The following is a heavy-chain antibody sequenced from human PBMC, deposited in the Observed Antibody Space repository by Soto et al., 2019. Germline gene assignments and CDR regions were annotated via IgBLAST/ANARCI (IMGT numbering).Heavy chain of an antibody. J-gene: IGHJ5*02. Sequence: SETLSLTCTVSGGSISSYYWSWIRQPPGKGLEWVGYIYKNGSTKYNPSLKSRVTIAVDTSKNQFSLKLSSVTAADTAVYYCARVQTYYDFWSGRNWFDPWGQGTLVTVSS. CDR2: IYKNGST. CDR1: GGSISSYY. CDR3: ARVQTYYDFWSGRNWFDP. D-gene: IGHD3-3*01. V-gene: IGHV4-59*01.